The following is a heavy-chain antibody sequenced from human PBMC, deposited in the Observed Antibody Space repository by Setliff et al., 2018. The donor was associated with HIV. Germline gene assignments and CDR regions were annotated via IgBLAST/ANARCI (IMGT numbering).Heavy chain of an antibody. CDR2: IDPVDSQT. D-gene: IGHD5-12*01. CDR1: GYNFLNYW. Sequence: PGESLKISCKGSGYNFLNYWISWVRQVPGKGLEWMGRIDPVDSQTTYTPSFQGHVAFSVDKSISTAYLQWRSLKASDTAIYYCAREIWGQVAHVPYGMDVWGQGTTVTVSS. CDR3: AREIWGQVAHVPYGMDV. V-gene: IGHV5-10-1*01. J-gene: IGHJ6*02.